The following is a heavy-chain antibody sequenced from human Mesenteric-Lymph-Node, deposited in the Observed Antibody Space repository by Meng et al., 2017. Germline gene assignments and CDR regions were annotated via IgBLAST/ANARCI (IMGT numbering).Heavy chain of an antibody. CDR2: INAGNGNT. J-gene: IGHJ6*02. CDR3: ARDRGYSYGSGGYYYGMDV. Sequence: ASVKVSCKASGYTFTSYAMHWVRQAPGQRLEWMGWINAGNGNTKYSQKFQGRVTITRDTSASTAYMELSSLRSEDTAVYYCARDRGYSYGSGGYYYGMDVWGQGTTVTVSS. CDR1: GYTFTSYA. V-gene: IGHV1-3*01. D-gene: IGHD5-18*01.